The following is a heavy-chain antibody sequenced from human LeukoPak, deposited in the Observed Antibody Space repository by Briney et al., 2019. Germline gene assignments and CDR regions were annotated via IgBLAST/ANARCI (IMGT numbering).Heavy chain of an antibody. J-gene: IGHJ4*02. CDR1: GASISRSSYY. V-gene: IGHV4-39*01. D-gene: IGHD3-22*01. Sequence: SETLSLTCSVSGASISRSSYYWGWIRQPPGKGLEWIGSIYYSGNTYYSPSLKSRVTISVDTSKSQFSMNLNSVTAADTAVYYCANAGDSSGYYLNFDCWGQGTLVTVSS. CDR2: IYYSGNT. CDR3: ANAGDSSGYYLNFDC.